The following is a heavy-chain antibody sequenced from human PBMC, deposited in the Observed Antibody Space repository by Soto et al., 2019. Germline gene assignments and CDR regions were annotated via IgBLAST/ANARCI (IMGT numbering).Heavy chain of an antibody. CDR3: AAGKIQLWLAYYYGMDV. CDR1: GYTFTSSA. D-gene: IGHD5-18*01. J-gene: IGHJ6*02. V-gene: IGHV1-58*01. Sequence: QMQLLQSGPEVKKPGTSVKVSCKASGYTFTSSAVQCVRQARGQRLEWIGWIVVGSGNTNYAQKFQERVTITRDMSTSTAYMELSSLRSEGTAVYYCAAGKIQLWLAYYYGMDVWGQGTTVTVSS. CDR2: IVVGSGNT.